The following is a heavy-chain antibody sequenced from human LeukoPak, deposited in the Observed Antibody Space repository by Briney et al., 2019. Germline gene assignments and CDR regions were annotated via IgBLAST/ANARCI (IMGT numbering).Heavy chain of an antibody. Sequence: SVKVSCKASGYTFTGYYMHWVRQAPGQGPEWMGWINPNSGGTNYAQKFQGRVTMTRDTSISTAYMELSRLRSDDTAVYYCASLSYGDYVDDYWGQGTLVTVSS. D-gene: IGHD4-17*01. J-gene: IGHJ4*02. V-gene: IGHV1-2*02. CDR1: GYTFTGYY. CDR3: ASLSYGDYVDDY. CDR2: INPNSGGT.